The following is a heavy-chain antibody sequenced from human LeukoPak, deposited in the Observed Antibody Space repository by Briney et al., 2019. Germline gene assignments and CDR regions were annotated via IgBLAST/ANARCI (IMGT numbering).Heavy chain of an antibody. Sequence: PSETLSLTCTVSGGSISRESNYWSWIRQPAGKGLEWIGRIYSNGSTNHNPSLKSRVTISADRSKNQFSLKLTSVTAEDTAVYYCARVLRYCSGGNCYSGGLGYMDVWGKGTTVTISS. CDR2: IYSNGST. D-gene: IGHD2-15*01. CDR1: GGSISRESNY. CDR3: ARVLRYCSGGNCYSGGLGYMDV. V-gene: IGHV4-61*02. J-gene: IGHJ6*03.